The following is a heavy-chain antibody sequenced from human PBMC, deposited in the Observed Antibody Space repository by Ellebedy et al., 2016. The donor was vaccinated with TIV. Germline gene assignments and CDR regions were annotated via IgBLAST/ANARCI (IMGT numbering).Heavy chain of an antibody. Sequence: LRLSCTVSGGSISSGGHYWSWIRQHPGKGLEWIGYIFYSGSTYYNPSLKSRLTISVDTSKNQFSLKLSSVTAADTAVYYCAREGSRQQLRDWGQGTLVTVSS. CDR3: AREGSRQQLRD. V-gene: IGHV4-31*03. CDR1: GGSISSGGHY. CDR2: IFYSGST. J-gene: IGHJ4*02. D-gene: IGHD6-13*01.